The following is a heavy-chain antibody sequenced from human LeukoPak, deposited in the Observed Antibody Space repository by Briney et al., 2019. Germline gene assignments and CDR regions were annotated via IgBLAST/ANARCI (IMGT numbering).Heavy chain of an antibody. J-gene: IGHJ4*02. CDR3: ARGISRIYDYVWGGPLDY. CDR2: INHSGST. V-gene: IGHV4-34*01. CDR1: GGSFSGYY. D-gene: IGHD3-16*01. Sequence: PSETLSLTCAVYGGSFSGYYRSWIRQPPGKGLEWIGEINHSGSTNYNPSLKSRVTISVDTSKNQFSLKLSSVTAADTAVYYCARGISRIYDYVWGGPLDYWGQGTLVTVSS.